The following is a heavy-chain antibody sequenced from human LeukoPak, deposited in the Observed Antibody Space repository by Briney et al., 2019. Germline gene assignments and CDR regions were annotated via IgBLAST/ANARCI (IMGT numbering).Heavy chain of an antibody. D-gene: IGHD6-13*01. V-gene: IGHV3-23*01. J-gene: IGHJ4*02. CDR1: GFTFSSYA. CDR3: ARDGGYSSNPIDY. Sequence: GGSLRLSCAASGFTFSSYAMSWGRPAPGKGLEWVSAISGSGGSTYYADSVKGRFTISRDNAKNSLYLQMNSLRAEDTALYYCARDGGYSSNPIDYWGQGTLVTVSS. CDR2: ISGSGGST.